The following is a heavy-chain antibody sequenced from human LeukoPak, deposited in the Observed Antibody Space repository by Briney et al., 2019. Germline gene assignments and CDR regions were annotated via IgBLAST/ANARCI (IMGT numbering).Heavy chain of an antibody. CDR2: ISAYNGNT. CDR3: ARAGDSLRYFDWLSLPFDY. V-gene: IGHV1-18*01. Sequence: ASVKVSCKASGYTFTSYGISWVRQAPGQGLEWMGRISAYNGNTNYAQKLQGRVTMTTDTSTSTAYMELRSLRSDDTAVYYCARAGDSLRYFDWLSLPFDYWGQGTLVTVSS. CDR1: GYTFTSYG. J-gene: IGHJ4*02. D-gene: IGHD3-9*01.